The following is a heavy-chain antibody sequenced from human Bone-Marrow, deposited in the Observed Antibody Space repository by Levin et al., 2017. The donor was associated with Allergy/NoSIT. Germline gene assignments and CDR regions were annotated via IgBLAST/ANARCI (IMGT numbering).Heavy chain of an antibody. CDR3: ARRSGAQAFDI. CDR2: IYPADSDT. J-gene: IGHJ3*02. V-gene: IGHV5-51*01. D-gene: IGHD3-10*01. CDR1: EFRFIHYW. Sequence: HGESLKISCQGFEFRFIHYWIGWVRQMPGKGLEWMGIIYPADSDTRYSPSFQGQVIISADKSINTAYLQWTSLKASDTATYYCARRSGAQAFDIWGQGTMVTVSS.